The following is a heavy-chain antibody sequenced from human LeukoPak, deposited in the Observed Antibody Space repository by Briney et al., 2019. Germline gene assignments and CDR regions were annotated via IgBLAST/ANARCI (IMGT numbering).Heavy chain of an antibody. CDR3: AGATVTSPPYYYYYYMDV. CDR2: IDSSGGYM. Sequence: GGSLRLSCEASGFTFNTYSMNWARQAPGKGLEWVSSIDSSGGYMFYADSVKGRFTISRDNAKNSLYLQMNSLRAEDTAVYYCAGATVTSPPYYYYYYMDVWGKGTTVTVSS. J-gene: IGHJ6*03. CDR1: GFTFNTYS. V-gene: IGHV3-21*01. D-gene: IGHD4-17*01.